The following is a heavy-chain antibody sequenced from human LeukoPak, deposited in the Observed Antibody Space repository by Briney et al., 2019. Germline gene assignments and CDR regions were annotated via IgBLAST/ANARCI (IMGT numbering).Heavy chain of an antibody. J-gene: IGHJ3*02. CDR1: GGSISSGGYY. Sequence: PSETLSLTCTVSGGSISSGGYYWSWIRQHPGKGLEWIVYIYYSGSTYYNPSLKSRVTISVDTSKNQFSLKLSSVTAADTAVYYCAREAYYYDSSGYFDAFDIWGQGTMVTVSS. V-gene: IGHV4-31*03. CDR3: AREAYYYDSSGYFDAFDI. D-gene: IGHD3-22*01. CDR2: IYYSGST.